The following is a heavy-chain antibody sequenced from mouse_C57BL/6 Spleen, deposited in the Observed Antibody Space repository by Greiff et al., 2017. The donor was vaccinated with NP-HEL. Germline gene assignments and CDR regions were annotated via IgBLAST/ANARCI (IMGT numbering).Heavy chain of an antibody. J-gene: IGHJ2*01. CDR3: ARGDGYYDFDY. Sequence: VQLQESGPGLVAPSQSLSITCTVSGFSFTSYAISWVRQPPGQGLEWLGVIWTGGGTNYNSALKSRMSISKDNSKSQVFLKMNSLQTDYTARCYCARGDGYYDFDYWGQGTTLTVSS. V-gene: IGHV2-9-1*01. D-gene: IGHD2-3*01. CDR1: GFSFTSYA. CDR2: IWTGGGT.